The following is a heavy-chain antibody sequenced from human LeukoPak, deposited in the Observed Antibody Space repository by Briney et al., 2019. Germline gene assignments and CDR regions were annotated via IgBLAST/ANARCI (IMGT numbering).Heavy chain of an antibody. Sequence: VGSLRLSCAASGFTFSSYAMSWVRQAPGKGLEWVSGISDSSGSTYYADSVKGRFTVSRDNSKNTLYPQMNSLRAEDTAVYYCAKLPPRVVPAANYYFDYWGQETLVTVSS. CDR2: ISDSSGST. D-gene: IGHD2-2*01. CDR3: AKLPPRVVPAANYYFDY. CDR1: GFTFSSYA. J-gene: IGHJ4*02. V-gene: IGHV3-23*01.